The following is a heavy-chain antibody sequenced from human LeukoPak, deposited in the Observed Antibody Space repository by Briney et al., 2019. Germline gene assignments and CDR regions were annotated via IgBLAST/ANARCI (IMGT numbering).Heavy chain of an antibody. Sequence: PSDTLSLACAVSGYSISSSNWWGWIRQPPGKGLEWIGYIYYSGSIYYNPSLKSRVTMSVDTSKNQFSLKLSSVTAADTAVYYCARGVEYSSSRPYYYYYYMDVWGKGTTVTISS. D-gene: IGHD6-13*01. J-gene: IGHJ6*03. CDR3: ARGVEYSSSRPYYYYYYMDV. V-gene: IGHV4-28*05. CDR2: IYYSGSI. CDR1: GYSISSSNW.